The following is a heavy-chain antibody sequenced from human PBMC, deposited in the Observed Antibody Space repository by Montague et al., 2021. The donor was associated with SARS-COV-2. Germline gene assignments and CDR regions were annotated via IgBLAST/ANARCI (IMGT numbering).Heavy chain of an antibody. J-gene: IGHJ4*02. D-gene: IGHD6-13*01. CDR1: GDSISYFY. V-gene: IGHV4-4*07. Sequence: SETLSLTCTVSGDSISYFYWSWIRQPAGKGLEWIGRVSASGSTNYNPSLNSRVTMSVDTSKKQFSLRLSPVTAADTAVYYCARDVVAEPGNFDYWGQGTLVTV. CDR3: ARDVVAEPGNFDY. CDR2: VSASGST.